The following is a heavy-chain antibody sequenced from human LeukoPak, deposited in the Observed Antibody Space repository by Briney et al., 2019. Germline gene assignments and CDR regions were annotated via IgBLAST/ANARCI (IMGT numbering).Heavy chain of an antibody. CDR2: ISYDGSNK. D-gene: IGHD2-15*01. CDR3: ARDPLGYCSGGSCYYFDY. V-gene: IGHV3-30*19. J-gene: IGHJ4*02. CDR1: GFTFSSYG. Sequence: GGSLRLSCAASGFTFSSYGMHWVRQAPGKGLEWVAVISYDGSNKYYADSVKGRFTISRDNSKNTLYLQMNSLRAEDTAVYYCARDPLGYCSGGSCYYFDYWGQGTLVTVSS.